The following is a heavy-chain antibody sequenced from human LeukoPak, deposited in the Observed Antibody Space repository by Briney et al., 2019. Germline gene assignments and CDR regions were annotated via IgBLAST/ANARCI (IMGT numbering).Heavy chain of an antibody. D-gene: IGHD1-1*01. J-gene: IGHJ4*02. CDR3: ARESERTGSGFDY. V-gene: IGHV3-23*01. CDR2: ISGSGGST. CDR1: GFTFSSYA. Sequence: GGSLRLSCAASGFTFSSYAMSWVRQAPGKGLEWVSAISGSGGSTYYADSVKGRFTISRDNSKDTLYLQMNSLRAEDTAVYYCARESERTGSGFDYWGQGTLVTVSS.